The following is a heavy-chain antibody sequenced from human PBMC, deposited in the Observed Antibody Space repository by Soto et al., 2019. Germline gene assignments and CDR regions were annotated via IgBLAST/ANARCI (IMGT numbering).Heavy chain of an antibody. CDR1: GCSISSSSYY. CDR3: ARHTPVISISDH. CDR2: IYYSGST. J-gene: IGHJ4*02. V-gene: IGHV4-39*01. D-gene: IGHD2-15*01. Sequence: QLQLQESAPGLVKPSETLSLTCTVSGCSISSSSYYWGWIRQPPGKGLEWIGSIYYSGSTYYNPAVKRRVTIPVDTSKNQLSLKLSSATASDTAVYYCARHTPVISISDHWGQGTLVTVSS.